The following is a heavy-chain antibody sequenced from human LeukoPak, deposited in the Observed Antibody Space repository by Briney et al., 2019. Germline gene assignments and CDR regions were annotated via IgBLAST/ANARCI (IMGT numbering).Heavy chain of an antibody. V-gene: IGHV1-24*01. Sequence: EASVKVSCKVSGYTFTELSMHWVRQAPGKGLEWMGGFDPEDGETIYAQKFQGRVTMTEDTSTDTAYMELSSLRSEDTAVYYCATDRDTMVRGVIIPHGMDVWGQGTTVTVSS. CDR3: ATDRDTMVRGVIIPHGMDV. J-gene: IGHJ6*02. CDR1: GYTFTELS. D-gene: IGHD3-10*01. CDR2: FDPEDGET.